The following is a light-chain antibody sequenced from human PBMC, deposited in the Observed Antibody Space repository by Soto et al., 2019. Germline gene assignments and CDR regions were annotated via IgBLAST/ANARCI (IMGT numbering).Light chain of an antibody. CDR3: SSYAGSNIYV. CDR2: EIN. J-gene: IGLJ1*01. CDR1: SSDVGAFNY. Sequence: QSVLTQPPSASGSPGQSITISCTGTSSDVGAFNYVSGYQQHPGKAPKLMIFEINKRPSGVPDRFSGSKSGNTASLTVSGLQTEDEADYYCSSYAGSNIYVFGSGTKVTVL. V-gene: IGLV2-8*01.